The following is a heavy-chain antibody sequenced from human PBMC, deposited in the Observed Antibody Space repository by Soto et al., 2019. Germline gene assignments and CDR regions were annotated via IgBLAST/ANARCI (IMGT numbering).Heavy chain of an antibody. J-gene: IGHJ4*02. Sequence: ESGGGVVQPGRSLRLSCAASGFTFSSYAMHWVRQAPGKGLEWVAVISYDGSNKYYADSVKGRFTISRDNSKNTLYLQMNSLRAEDTAVYYCARFGAVAGTGGYFDYWGQGTLVTVSS. CDR1: GFTFSSYA. D-gene: IGHD6-19*01. CDR3: ARFGAVAGTGGYFDY. CDR2: ISYDGSNK. V-gene: IGHV3-30-3*01.